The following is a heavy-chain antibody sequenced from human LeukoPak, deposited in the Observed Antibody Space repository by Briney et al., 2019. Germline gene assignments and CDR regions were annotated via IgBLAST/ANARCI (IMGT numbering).Heavy chain of an antibody. CDR2: ISHSGTS. V-gene: IGHV4-31*11. CDR3: ARERRDGHNYSDF. CDR1: GGSLSSGGYF. Sequence: SQTLSLTCAVSGGSLSSGGYFWGWIRQYPRKGLEWIGCISHSGTSYYNPSLKSRVTISADTSRNQFSLELSSVTAADTAVYFCARERRDGHNYSDFWGQGALVTVSS. J-gene: IGHJ4*02. D-gene: IGHD5-24*01.